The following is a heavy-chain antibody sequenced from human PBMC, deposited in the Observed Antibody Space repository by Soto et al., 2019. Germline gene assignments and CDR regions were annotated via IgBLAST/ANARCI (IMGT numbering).Heavy chain of an antibody. J-gene: IGHJ4*02. CDR2: IYYSGST. CDR3: ARVRVGSSGYTH. D-gene: IGHD3-22*01. CDR1: GGSISSGGYY. V-gene: IGHV4-31*03. Sequence: SETLSLTCTVSGGSISSGGYYWSWIRQHPGKGLEWIGYIYYSGSTYYNPSLKSRVTISVDTSKNQFSLKLSSVTAADTAVYYCARVRVGSSGYTHWGQGTLVTVPQ.